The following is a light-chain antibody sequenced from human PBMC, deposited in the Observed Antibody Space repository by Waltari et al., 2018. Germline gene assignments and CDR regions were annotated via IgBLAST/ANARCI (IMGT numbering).Light chain of an antibody. CDR2: EDT. V-gene: IGLV1-51*02. Sequence: QSVLTQPPSVSAAPGQRVPIPCSGCSSTIGKNYVSWYRQFPGSAPKLLIYEDTARPAGVPARFSGSKSGTSATLDITGLQPGDEAEYYCGTWDSSLSGAVFGGGTLLTVL. CDR3: GTWDSSLSGAV. CDR1: SSTIGKNY. J-gene: IGLJ7*01.